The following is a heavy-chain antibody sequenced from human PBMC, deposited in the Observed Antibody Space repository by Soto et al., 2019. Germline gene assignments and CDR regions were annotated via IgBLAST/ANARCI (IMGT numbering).Heavy chain of an antibody. D-gene: IGHD1-26*01. CDR3: TTIVGATDYYYYYDMDV. CDR2: IKSKTDGGTT. Sequence: RLSLRLSCAASGFTFSNAWMRWVRQAPGKVLEWVGRIKSKTDGGTTDYAAPVKGRFTISRDDSKNTLYLQMNSLKTEDTAVYYCTTIVGATDYYYYYDMDVWGQGTTVSV. J-gene: IGHJ6*02. CDR1: GFTFSNAW. V-gene: IGHV3-15*01.